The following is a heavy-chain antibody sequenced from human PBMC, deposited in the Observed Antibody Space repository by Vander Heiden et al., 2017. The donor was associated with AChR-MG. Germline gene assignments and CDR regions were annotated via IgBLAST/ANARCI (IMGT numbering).Heavy chain of an antibody. CDR3: ARGTPRYYYYYYGMDV. D-gene: IGHD4-17*01. Sequence: QVQLQPWGAGLSKPSETLSLTCAAYGGSSTGYYWSWIGQPPGKGLEWIGEINHSGSTNYNPSLKSRVTISVDTSKNQFSLKLSSVTAADTAVYYCARGTPRYYYYYYGMDVWGQGTTVTVSS. CDR2: INHSGST. J-gene: IGHJ6*02. V-gene: IGHV4-34*01. CDR1: GGSSTGYY.